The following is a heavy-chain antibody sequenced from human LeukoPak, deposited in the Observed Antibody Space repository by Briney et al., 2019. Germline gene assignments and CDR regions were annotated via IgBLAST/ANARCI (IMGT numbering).Heavy chain of an antibody. CDR2: ISDDGRSK. J-gene: IGHJ3*02. CDR3: AKVDRSGWYLDALDM. D-gene: IGHD6-19*01. CDR1: GFALSNYG. Sequence: PGGSLRLSCAASGFALSNYGMHWVRQAPGKGLEWVALISDDGRSKHYVESVKGRFTISRDISKKMVFLEMNSLRPEDTGLYYCAKVDRSGWYLDALDMWGQGTMVLVSS. V-gene: IGHV3-30*18.